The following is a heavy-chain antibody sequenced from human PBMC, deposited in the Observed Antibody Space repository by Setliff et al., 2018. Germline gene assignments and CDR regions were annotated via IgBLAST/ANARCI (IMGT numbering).Heavy chain of an antibody. D-gene: IGHD6-13*01. CDR1: GFTFSRYW. CDR2: ISSSGSAI. V-gene: IGHV3-48*04. J-gene: IGHJ4*02. Sequence: GGSLRLSCVASGFTFSRYWMSWVRQAPGKGLEWTSYISSSGSAIHYADSVKGRFTISRDNAKNSLYLQMNSLRAEDTAVYYCARGRIAAALYYFDYWGRGTLVTVSS. CDR3: ARGRIAAALYYFDY.